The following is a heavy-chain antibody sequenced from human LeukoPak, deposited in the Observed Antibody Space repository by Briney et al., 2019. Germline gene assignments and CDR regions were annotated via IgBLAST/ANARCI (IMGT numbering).Heavy chain of an antibody. D-gene: IGHD6-13*01. CDR1: GGSISSSSYY. CDR2: IYYSGST. V-gene: IGHV4-39*01. CDR3: ARRGSSSWYVDY. J-gene: IGHJ4*02. Sequence: SETLSLTCTVSGGSISSSSYYWGWIRQPPGKGLEWIGSIYYSGSTYYNPSLKSRVTRSVDTSKNQFSLKLSSVTAADTAVYYCARRGSSSWYVDYWGQGTLVTVSS.